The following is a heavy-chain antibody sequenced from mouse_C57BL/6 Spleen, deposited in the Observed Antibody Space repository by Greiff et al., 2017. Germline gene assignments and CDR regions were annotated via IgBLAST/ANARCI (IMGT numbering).Heavy chain of an antibody. J-gene: IGHJ3*01. D-gene: IGHD2-1*01. CDR2: IYPSDSET. V-gene: IGHV1-61*01. CDR1: GYTFTSYW. CDR3: ARFYYGNPVFAY. Sequence: LQQPGAELVRPGSSVKLSCKASGYTFTSYWMDWVKQRPGQGLEWIGNIYPSDSETHYNQKFKDKATLTVDKSSSTAYMQLSSLTSEDSAVYYCARFYYGNPVFAYWGQGTLVTVSA.